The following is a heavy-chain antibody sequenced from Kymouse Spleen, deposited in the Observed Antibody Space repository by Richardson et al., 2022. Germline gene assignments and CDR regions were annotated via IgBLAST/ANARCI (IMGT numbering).Heavy chain of an antibody. Sequence: QVQLQQWGAGLLKPSETLSLTCAVYGGSFSGYYWSWIRQPPGKGLEWIGEINHSGSTNYNPSLKSRVTISVDTSKNQFSLKLSSVTAADTAVYYCARVGHDILTGYPNWFDPWGQGTLVTVSS. CDR1: GGSFSGYY. D-gene: IGHD3-9*01. J-gene: IGHJ5*02. CDR2: INHSGST. CDR3: ARVGHDILTGYPNWFDP. V-gene: IGHV4-34*01.